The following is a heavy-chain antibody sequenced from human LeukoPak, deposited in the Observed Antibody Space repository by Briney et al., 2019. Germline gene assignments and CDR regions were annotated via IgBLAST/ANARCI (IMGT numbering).Heavy chain of an antibody. CDR2: ISSSSRYT. Sequence: GGSLRLSCAASGFTFSDYYMSRIRQAPGKGLEWVSYISSSSRYTNYADSVKGRFTIFRDNPKNSLYLQMNSLRAEDTAVYYCARDISSSWPYYYGMYVWGKGTTVTVSS. J-gene: IGHJ6*04. V-gene: IGHV3-11*06. CDR1: GFTFSDYY. D-gene: IGHD6-13*01. CDR3: ARDISSSWPYYYGMYV.